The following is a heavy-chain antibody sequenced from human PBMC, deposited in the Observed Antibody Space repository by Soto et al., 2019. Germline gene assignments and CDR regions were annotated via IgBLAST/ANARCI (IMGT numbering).Heavy chain of an antibody. Sequence: GGSLRLSCAASGFTFSSYSMNWVRQAPGKGLEWVSSISSSSSYIYYADSVKGRFTISRDNAKNSLYLQMNSLRAEDTAVYYCASKGGSSWIHYFDYWGQGTLVTVSS. CDR1: GFTFSSYS. V-gene: IGHV3-21*01. CDR3: ASKGGSSWIHYFDY. D-gene: IGHD6-13*01. CDR2: ISSSSSYI. J-gene: IGHJ4*02.